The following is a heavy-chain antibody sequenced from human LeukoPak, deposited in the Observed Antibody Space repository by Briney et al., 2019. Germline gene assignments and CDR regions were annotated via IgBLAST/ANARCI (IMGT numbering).Heavy chain of an antibody. J-gene: IGHJ3*02. CDR2: IYYTGST. CDR1: GGSISSYY. CDR3: ARRGPAATVAFDI. D-gene: IGHD2-2*01. Sequence: SETLSLTCTVSGGSISSYYWSWIRQPPGKGLEWIGYIYYTGSTDYNPSLKSRVTISVDTSKNQFSLKLSSVTAADTAVYYCARRGPAATVAFDIWGQGTMVTVSS. V-gene: IGHV4-59*08.